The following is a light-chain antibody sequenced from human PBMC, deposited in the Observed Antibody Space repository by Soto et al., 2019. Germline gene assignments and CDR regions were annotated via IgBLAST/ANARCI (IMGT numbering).Light chain of an antibody. V-gene: IGKV1-5*01. CDR3: QLVGT. Sequence: DIQMTQSPSTLSASVGDTVTITCRASQSISGYLAWYQQKPGKVPKLLSLESGVPSRFIGSGSGTGFTLTISSLQPDDSASYYCQLVGTFGQGTKVEIK. CDR1: QSISGY. J-gene: IGKJ1*01.